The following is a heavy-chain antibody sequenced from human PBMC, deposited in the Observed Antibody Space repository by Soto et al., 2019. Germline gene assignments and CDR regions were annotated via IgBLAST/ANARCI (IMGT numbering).Heavy chain of an antibody. CDR3: ARDQGREILASAFDF. D-gene: IGHD5-12*01. CDR1: GFSFTSHW. CDR2: IKRDGSAS. Sequence: EVQLVESGGGLVQPRESLRLSCAASGFSFTSHWMSWVRQAPGKGLEWVATIKRDGSASYYLGSVKGRFTISRDNANDSLFLEMTSLRAEDTAVYYCARDQGREILASAFDFWGQGTKVTVSS. J-gene: IGHJ3*01. V-gene: IGHV3-7*01.